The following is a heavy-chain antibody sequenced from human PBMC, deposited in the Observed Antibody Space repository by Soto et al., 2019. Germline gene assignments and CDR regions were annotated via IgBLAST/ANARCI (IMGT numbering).Heavy chain of an antibody. Sequence: QITLKESGPTLVKPTQTLTLTCTFSGFSLTTSGVGVGWIRQPPGKAPEWLALIYWNDDKRYSPSLRSRLTITKGTSKIQVVLTMTDMDPVDTATYYCAHRLGSPASFDYWGQGSLVTVSS. V-gene: IGHV2-5*01. CDR3: AHRLGSPASFDY. CDR2: IYWNDDK. CDR1: GFSLTTSGVG. J-gene: IGHJ4*02. D-gene: IGHD6-25*01.